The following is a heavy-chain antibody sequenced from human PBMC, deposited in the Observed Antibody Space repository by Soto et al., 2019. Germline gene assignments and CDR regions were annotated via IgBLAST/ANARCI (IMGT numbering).Heavy chain of an antibody. J-gene: IGHJ4*02. CDR1: GFAFSPCG. D-gene: IGHD2-2*01. CDR3: ARVGGSCSTASCFAYFDS. CDR2: ISSGGDYI. V-gene: IGHV3-21*06. Sequence: EVQVVESGGGLVKPGGSLRLSCAASGFAFSPCGMNWVRQAPGKGLEWVSSISSGGDYIFYADSVKGRFTISRDNAKNSLYLQMNSLRGEDAAVYYCARVGGSCSTASCFAYFDSWGQGTLVTVSS.